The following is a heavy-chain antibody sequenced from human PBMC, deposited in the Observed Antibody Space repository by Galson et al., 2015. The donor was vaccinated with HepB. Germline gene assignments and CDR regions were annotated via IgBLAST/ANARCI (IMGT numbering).Heavy chain of an antibody. D-gene: IGHD1-1*01. V-gene: IGHV1-18*01. CDR2: ISAYNGNT. J-gene: IGHJ6*02. Sequence: SVKVSCRASGYTFTSYGISWVRQAPGQGLEWMGWISAYNGNTNYAQKLQGRVTMTTDTSTSTAYMELRSLRSDDTAVYYCAVTWTVYYYGMDVWGQGTTVTVSS. CDR3: AVTWTVYYYGMDV. CDR1: GYTFTSYG.